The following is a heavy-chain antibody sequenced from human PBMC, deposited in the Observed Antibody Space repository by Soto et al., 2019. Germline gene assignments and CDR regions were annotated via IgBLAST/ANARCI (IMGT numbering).Heavy chain of an antibody. CDR3: AKRCVSGSYYGIDY. Sequence: QPGGSLRLSCAASGFTFNSYGMHWVRQAPGKGLEWVAVISYDGRYKYYADSVKGRFTISRDDSRNTLYLQMNSLRVEDTAVYYCAKRCVSGSYYGIDYWGQGTLVTVSS. V-gene: IGHV3-30*18. CDR1: GFTFNSYG. J-gene: IGHJ4*02. CDR2: ISYDGRYK. D-gene: IGHD1-26*01.